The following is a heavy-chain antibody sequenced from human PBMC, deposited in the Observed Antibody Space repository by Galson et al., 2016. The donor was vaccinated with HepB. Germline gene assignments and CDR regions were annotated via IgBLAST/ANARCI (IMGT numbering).Heavy chain of an antibody. D-gene: IGHD5-12*01. CDR3: AKDIVPTTPLGNYGMDD. CDR1: GFTFDDYA. J-gene: IGHJ6*02. Sequence: SLRLSCAGSGFTFDDYAMHWVRLAPGKGLEWVSGISGNSDTTAYADSVKGRFTISRDNAKNSLFLQMSSLRVEDTAFYYCAKDIVPTTPLGNYGMDDWGQGTTVTVSS. CDR2: ISGNSDTT. V-gene: IGHV3-9*01.